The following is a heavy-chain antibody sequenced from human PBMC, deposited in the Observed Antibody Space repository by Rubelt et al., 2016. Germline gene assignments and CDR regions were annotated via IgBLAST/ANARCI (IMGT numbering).Heavy chain of an antibody. CDR2: ISAYNGNT. CDR1: GYTFTSYG. D-gene: IGHD4-23*01. CDR3: ARDVGGNSVLYYFDY. V-gene: IGHV1-18*01. J-gene: IGHJ4*02. Sequence: QVQLVQSGAEVKKPGASVKVSCKASGYTFTSYGISWVRQAPGQGLEWMGWISAYNGNTNYAQKLQGRVTMPTDISTSTAYMELRSLGSDDTAVYYCARDVGGNSVLYYFDYWGQGTLVTVSS.